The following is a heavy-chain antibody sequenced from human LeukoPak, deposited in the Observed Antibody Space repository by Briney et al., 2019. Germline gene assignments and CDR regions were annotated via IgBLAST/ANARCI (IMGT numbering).Heavy chain of an antibody. CDR2: ISSSSSYI. V-gene: IGHV3-21*01. CDR1: GFTFSSYS. J-gene: IGHJ4*02. D-gene: IGHD1-26*01. CDR3: ARGDSGSLTYYFDY. Sequence: GGSLRLSCAASGFTFSSYSMTWVRPAPGKGLEWVSSISSSSSYIYYADSVKGRFTISRDNAKNSLYLQMNSLRAEDTAVYYCARGDSGSLTYYFDYWGQGTLVTVSS.